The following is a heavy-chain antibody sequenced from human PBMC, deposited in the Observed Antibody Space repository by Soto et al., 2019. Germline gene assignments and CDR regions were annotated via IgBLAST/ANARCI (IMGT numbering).Heavy chain of an antibody. Sequence: PGGSLRLSCAASGFTFSSYSMNWVRQAPGEGLEWVSSISSSSSYIYYADSVTGRFTISRDNAKNSLYLQMNSLRAEDTAVYYCARDKGWELHLVRGTYYFDYWGQGTLVTVSS. CDR1: GFTFSSYS. V-gene: IGHV3-21*01. CDR2: ISSSSSYI. J-gene: IGHJ4*02. CDR3: ARDKGWELHLVRGTYYFDY. D-gene: IGHD1-26*01.